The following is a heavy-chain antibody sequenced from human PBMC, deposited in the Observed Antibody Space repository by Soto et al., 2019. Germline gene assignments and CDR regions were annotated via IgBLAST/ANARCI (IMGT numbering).Heavy chain of an antibody. D-gene: IGHD6-13*01. V-gene: IGHV4-39*01. Sequence: NLSLTCIVSGGSISSSSYYWCWSRHPPGKGLGWSGSIYDSWSTYYPPSLKSRVTISVDTSKNQFSLKLSSLTAADTAVYYCARPKEAAAGWFVPWGQGTLLTVSS. CDR2: IYDSWST. J-gene: IGHJ5*02. CDR1: GGSISSSSYY. CDR3: ARPKEAAAGWFVP.